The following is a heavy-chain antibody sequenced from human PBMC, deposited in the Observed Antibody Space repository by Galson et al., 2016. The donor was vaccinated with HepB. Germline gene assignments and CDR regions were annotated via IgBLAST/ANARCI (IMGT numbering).Heavy chain of an antibody. V-gene: IGHV3-30*18. CDR3: AKDRCTSTSCPLGMDV. CDR1: GFTFNNYG. CDR2: ISYDGSTK. J-gene: IGHJ6*04. D-gene: IGHD2-2*01. Sequence: SLRLSCAASGFTFNNYGMHWVRQAPGKGLEWVSLISYDGSTKYYADSVKGRFSTSRDNSKNTLSLQMNSLRVEDTAVYYCAKDRCTSTSCPLGMDVWGTGTTVTVSP.